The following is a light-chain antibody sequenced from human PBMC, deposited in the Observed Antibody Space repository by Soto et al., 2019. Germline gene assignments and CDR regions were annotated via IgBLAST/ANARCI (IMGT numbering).Light chain of an antibody. J-gene: IGLJ1*01. CDR2: EVT. V-gene: IGLV2-14*03. CDR1: SSDVGGYNF. CDR3: SSYTTSSTVA. Sequence: QSVLTQPASVFGSPGQSITISCTGTSSDVGGYNFVSWYQQLPGKAPKLMIYEVTSLPSGVSNRFSGSKSGNTASLTISGLQPEDEAEYYCSSYTTSSTVAFGTGTKVTVL.